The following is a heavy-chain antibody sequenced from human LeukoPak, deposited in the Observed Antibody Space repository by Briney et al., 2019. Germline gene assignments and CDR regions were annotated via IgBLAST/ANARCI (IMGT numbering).Heavy chain of an antibody. CDR2: IYSGGST. V-gene: IGHV3-66*01. Sequence: GGSLRLSCAASGFTVSSNYMGWVRQAPGKGLEWVSVIYSGGSTYYADSVKGRFTISRDNSKNTLYLQMNSLRAEDTAVYYCARVIGSGWYYYFDYWGQGTLVTVSS. D-gene: IGHD6-19*01. CDR1: GFTVSSNY. CDR3: ARVIGSGWYYYFDY. J-gene: IGHJ4*02.